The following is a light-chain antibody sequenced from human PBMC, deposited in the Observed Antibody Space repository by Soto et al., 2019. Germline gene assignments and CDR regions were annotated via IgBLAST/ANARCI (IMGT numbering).Light chain of an antibody. CDR1: QSIRTY. CDR3: QVYNSY. CDR2: EAS. Sequence: DIQMTQSPSTLSASVGDRVTITCRASQSIRTYLAWYQQKPGKAPKVLIYEASRLESGVPSRFSGSGSGTEFTLTISSLQPDDFATYYCQVYNSYFGQGTRLEIK. J-gene: IGKJ2*01. V-gene: IGKV1-5*01.